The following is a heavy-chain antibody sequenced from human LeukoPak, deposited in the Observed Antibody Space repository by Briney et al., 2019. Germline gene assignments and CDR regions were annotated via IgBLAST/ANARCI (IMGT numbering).Heavy chain of an antibody. Sequence: GSLRLSCAASGFTFDDYGMSWVRQAPGKGLEWVSGINWNGGSTGYADSVKGRFTISRDNAKNSLYLQMNSLRAEDTALYYCAREKSDGEGASLDYWGQGTLVTVSS. J-gene: IGHJ4*02. V-gene: IGHV3-20*04. CDR3: AREKSDGEGASLDY. CDR2: INWNGGST. CDR1: GFTFDDYG. D-gene: IGHD1-26*01.